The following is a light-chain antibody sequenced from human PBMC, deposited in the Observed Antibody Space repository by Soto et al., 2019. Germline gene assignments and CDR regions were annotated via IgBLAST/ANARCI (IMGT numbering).Light chain of an antibody. J-gene: IGKJ1*01. V-gene: IGKV3-11*01. CDR2: DTS. Sequence: EIVMTQSPATLSVSPGERATLSCRASQSVSIKLAWYQQKPGQAPRLLIYDTSTRATGIPARFSGSGSGTDFTLTISSLEPEDFAVYYCQQRSNWPPWTFGQGTKVDI. CDR3: QQRSNWPPWT. CDR1: QSVSIK.